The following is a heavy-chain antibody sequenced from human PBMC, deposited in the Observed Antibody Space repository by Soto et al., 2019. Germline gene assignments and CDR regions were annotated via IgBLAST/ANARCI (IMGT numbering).Heavy chain of an antibody. D-gene: IGHD2-15*01. CDR1: GYTFTSFG. CDR3: ARDESYSADF. V-gene: IGHV1-18*01. Sequence: QVQLVQSGAEVKKPGASVKVSCKASGYTFTSFGIAWVRQAPGQGLEWMGWISPNNGYTQYAQNLQGRGTMTTDTSTSTAYMELGSLRSDDTAVYYCARDESYSADFWGQGTLVTVSS. CDR2: ISPNNGYT. J-gene: IGHJ4*02.